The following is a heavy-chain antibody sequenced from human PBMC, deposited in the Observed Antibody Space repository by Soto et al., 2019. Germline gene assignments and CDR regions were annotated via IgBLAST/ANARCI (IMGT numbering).Heavy chain of an antibody. CDR3: ARDYYYGSGPWY. Sequence: ASVKVSCKTSGYTFTSYGISWVRQAPGQGLQWMGWISAYNGNTNYAQKLQGRVTMTTDTSTSTAYMELRSLRSDDTAVYYCARDYYYGSGPWYWGQGTPVTVSS. CDR2: ISAYNGNT. CDR1: GYTFTSYG. V-gene: IGHV1-18*01. J-gene: IGHJ4*02. D-gene: IGHD3-10*01.